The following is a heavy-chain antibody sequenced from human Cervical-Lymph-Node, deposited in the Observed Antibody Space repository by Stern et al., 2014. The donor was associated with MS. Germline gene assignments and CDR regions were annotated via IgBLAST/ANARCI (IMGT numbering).Heavy chain of an antibody. CDR1: GFPFSSSW. J-gene: IGHJ5*02. CDR2: IKEDGSET. Sequence: EVQLVESGGGLVQPGGSLRLSCAASGFPFSSSWMNWVRQAPGKGLEWVANIKEDGSETYYVDSVKGRFTISRDNAKNSLYLQMNSLRAEDTAVYYCARGSDTWGQGTLVTVSS. V-gene: IGHV3-7*01. CDR3: ARGSDT. D-gene: IGHD2-15*01.